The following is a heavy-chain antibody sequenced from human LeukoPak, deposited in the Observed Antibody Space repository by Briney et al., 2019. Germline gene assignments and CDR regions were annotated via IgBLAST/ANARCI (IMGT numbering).Heavy chain of an antibody. D-gene: IGHD2-2*01. J-gene: IGHJ4*02. CDR1: GYSFSTYW. CDR2: LYPDDSNT. V-gene: IGHV5-51*01. Sequence: GESLKISCKGSGYSFSTYWIGWVRQMPGKGLEWMGILYPDDSNTRYSPSFQGQVTISADKSISTAYLQWSSLKASDTAMYYCARGGYCSSTSCSGGFDYWGQGTLVTVSS. CDR3: ARGGYCSSTSCSGGFDY.